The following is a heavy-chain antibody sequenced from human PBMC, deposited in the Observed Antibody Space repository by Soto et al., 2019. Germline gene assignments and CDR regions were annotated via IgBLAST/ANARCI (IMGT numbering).Heavy chain of an antibody. D-gene: IGHD2-2*01. Sequence: QVQLVQSGAEVKKPGSSVKVSCKASGGTFSSYAISWVRQAPGQGLEWMGGIIPIFGTADYAQKFQGRVTXTXXXSPXTAYMELSSLRSEDTAVYYCARHVPAAGYYYGMDVWGQGTTVTVSS. CDR1: GGTFSSYA. CDR3: ARHVPAAGYYYGMDV. V-gene: IGHV1-69*05. CDR2: IIPIFGTA. J-gene: IGHJ6*02.